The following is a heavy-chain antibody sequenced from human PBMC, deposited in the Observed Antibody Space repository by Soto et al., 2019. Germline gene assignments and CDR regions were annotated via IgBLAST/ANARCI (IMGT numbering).Heavy chain of an antibody. Sequence: QITLKESGPTLVKPTQTLTLTCTFSGFSLSTSGVGVGWIRQPPGKALEWLALIYWDDDKRYSPSLKSRLTITKDTSKNQVVLTMPNTDPVDTATHYCAHSHIVLDPLNATYFDYWGQGTLVTVSS. CDR3: AHSHIVLDPLNATYFDY. CDR2: IYWDDDK. D-gene: IGHD2-2*01. J-gene: IGHJ4*02. V-gene: IGHV2-5*02. CDR1: GFSLSTSGVG.